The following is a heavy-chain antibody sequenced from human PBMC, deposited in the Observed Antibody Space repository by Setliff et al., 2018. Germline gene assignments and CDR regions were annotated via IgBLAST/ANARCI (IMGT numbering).Heavy chain of an antibody. CDR1: SGSFSGYY. D-gene: IGHD3-22*01. Sequence: SETLSLTCAVYSGSFSGYYWSWIRQPPGKGLEWIGEINQSGSTNHNPSLKSRVTISVDTSKNQFSLKLSSVTAADTAVYYCARGYFPSESSSYFYAYWGQGTLVTVSS. V-gene: IGHV4-34*01. CDR3: ARGYFPSESSSYFYAY. J-gene: IGHJ4*02. CDR2: INQSGST.